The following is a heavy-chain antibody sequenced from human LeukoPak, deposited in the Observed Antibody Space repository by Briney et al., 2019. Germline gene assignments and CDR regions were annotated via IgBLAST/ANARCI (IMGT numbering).Heavy chain of an antibody. CDR1: GGTFSSYA. Sequence: ASVKVSFKASGGTFSSYAISWVRQAPGKGLEWMGRIISILGIANYAQKFQGRVTITADKSTSTAYMELSSLRSEDTAVYSCARGTAAAPIYYYYYGMDVWGQGTTVTVSS. D-gene: IGHD6-13*01. CDR3: ARGTAAAPIYYYYYGMDV. CDR2: IISILGIA. V-gene: IGHV1-69*04. J-gene: IGHJ6*02.